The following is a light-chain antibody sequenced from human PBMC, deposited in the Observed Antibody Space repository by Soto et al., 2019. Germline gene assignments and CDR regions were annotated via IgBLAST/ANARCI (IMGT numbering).Light chain of an antibody. Sequence: QSALTQPASVSGSPGQSITISCTGTNSDVGSYNYVSWHQQHPGKAPKLMIYNVYDRPSGISNRFSGSKSGNTASLTISGLQGEDEADYYCSSYTSSRAYVFGIGTKVTVL. CDR2: NVY. J-gene: IGLJ1*01. V-gene: IGLV2-14*03. CDR1: NSDVGSYNY. CDR3: SSYTSSRAYV.